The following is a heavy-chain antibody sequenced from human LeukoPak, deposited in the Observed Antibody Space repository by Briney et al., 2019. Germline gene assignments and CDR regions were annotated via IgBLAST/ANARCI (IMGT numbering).Heavy chain of an antibody. CDR2: INHSGST. J-gene: IGHJ5*02. CDR1: GGSFSGYY. CDR3: ARAIFGVVIIPNWFDP. V-gene: IGHV4-34*01. D-gene: IGHD3-3*01. Sequence: KPSAPLSLTCAVYGGSFSGYYWSWIRPPPGKGLEWTGEINHSGSTNYNPSLKSRVTISVDTSKNQFSLKLSSVTAADTAVYYCARAIFGVVIIPNWFDPWGQGTLVTVSS.